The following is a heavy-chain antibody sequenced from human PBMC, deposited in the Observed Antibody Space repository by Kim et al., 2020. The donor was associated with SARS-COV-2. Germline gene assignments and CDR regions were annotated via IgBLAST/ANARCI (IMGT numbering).Heavy chain of an antibody. D-gene: IGHD4-17*01. CDR1: GFTFSSYG. V-gene: IGHV3-33*05. CDR2: MSYDGSKK. Sequence: GGSLRLSCAASGFTFSSYGMHWVRQAPGKGLEWVAVMSYDGSKKYYAESVKGRFTISRDNSKNTLYLQMTSLRAEETAMYYCARDRGGYGDVWDYFYYYGMDVWGEESTVTVSP. CDR3: ARDRGGYGDVWDYFYYYGMDV. J-gene: IGHJ6*04.